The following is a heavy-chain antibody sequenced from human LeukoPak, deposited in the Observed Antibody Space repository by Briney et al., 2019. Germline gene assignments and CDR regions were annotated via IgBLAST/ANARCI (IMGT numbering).Heavy chain of an antibody. D-gene: IGHD3-3*01. J-gene: IGHJ6*02. CDR2: IYPSDNAT. Sequence: GSSLKFSSKGSGYSFTSYWNGWGRQMPGKVLEWMGIIYPSDNATSYNPSFQGQVTISGDTYISTSYLQCSSLKASYTAMYYCARQDDFYYYYGMDVWGQGTTVTVSS. V-gene: IGHV5-51*01. CDR1: GYSFTSYW. CDR3: ARQDDFYYYYGMDV.